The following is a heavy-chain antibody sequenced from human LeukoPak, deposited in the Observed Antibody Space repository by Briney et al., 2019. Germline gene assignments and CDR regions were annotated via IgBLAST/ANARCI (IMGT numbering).Heavy chain of an antibody. Sequence: GASVKVSCKASGYTFTGYYMHWVRQAPGQGLEWMGWINPNSGGTNYAQKFQGRVTMTRDTSISTVYMELSSLRSEDTAVYYCARESNDSSAVDAFDMWGQGTMVTVSS. J-gene: IGHJ3*02. D-gene: IGHD3-22*01. CDR3: ARESNDSSAVDAFDM. CDR1: GYTFTGYY. CDR2: INPNSGGT. V-gene: IGHV1-2*02.